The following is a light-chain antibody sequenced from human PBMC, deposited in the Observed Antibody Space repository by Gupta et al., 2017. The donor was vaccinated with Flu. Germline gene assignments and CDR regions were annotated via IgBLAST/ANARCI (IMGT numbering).Light chain of an antibody. CDR2: EVS. CDR3: SSYAGSYTWV. V-gene: IGLV2-11*01. J-gene: IGLJ3*02. CDR1: SSDVGGYTY. Sequence: VTISCTGTSSDVGGYTYVSWYQHHPGKAHNLMINEVSKRPSGVSNRFSGSKSGSTASLTISGLQAEDEANYYCSSYAGSYTWVFGGGTKVTVL.